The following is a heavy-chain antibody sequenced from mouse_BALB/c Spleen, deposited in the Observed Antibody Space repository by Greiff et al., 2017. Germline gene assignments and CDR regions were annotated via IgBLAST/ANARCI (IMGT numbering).Heavy chain of an antibody. CDR3: ARKGYLDY. V-gene: IGHV14-3*02. J-gene: IGHJ2*01. CDR2: IDPANGNT. Sequence: VQLKESGAELVKPGASVTLSCTASGFNIKDTYMHWVKQRPEQGLEWLGRIDPANGNTKYDPKFQGKATITADTSSNTAYLQLSSLTSEDTAVYYCARKGYLDYWGQGTTLTVSS. CDR1: GFNIKDTY.